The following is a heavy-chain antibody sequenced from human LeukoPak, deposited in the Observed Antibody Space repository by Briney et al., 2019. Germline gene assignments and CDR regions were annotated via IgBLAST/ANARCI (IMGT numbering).Heavy chain of an antibody. CDR2: INPNSGGT. D-gene: IGHD3-3*02. CDR3: ARVVSASHPFDY. CDR1: GYTFTSYG. J-gene: IGHJ4*02. V-gene: IGHV1-2*02. Sequence: ASVKVSCKASGYTFTSYGISWVRQAPGQGLEWMGWINPNSGGTNYAQKFQGRVTMTRDTSISTAYMELSRLRSDDTAVYYCARVVSASHPFDYWGQGTLVTVSS.